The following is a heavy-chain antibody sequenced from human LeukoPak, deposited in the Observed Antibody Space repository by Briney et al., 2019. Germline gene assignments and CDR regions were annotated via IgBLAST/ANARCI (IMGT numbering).Heavy chain of an antibody. CDR1: GGSFSGYY. J-gene: IGHJ5*02. V-gene: IGHV4-34*01. CDR2: INHSGST. D-gene: IGHD2-2*01. CDR3: AREDIVVVPAAGVAYNWFDP. Sequence: PSETLSLTCAVYGGSFSGYYCSWIRQPPGKGLEWIGEINHSGSTNYNPSLKSRVTISVDTSKNQFSLKLSSVTAAHTAVYYCAREDIVVVPAAGVAYNWFDPWGQGTLVTVSS.